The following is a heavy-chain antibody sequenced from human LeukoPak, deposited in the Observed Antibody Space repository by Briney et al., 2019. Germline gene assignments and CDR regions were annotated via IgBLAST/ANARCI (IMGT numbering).Heavy chain of an antibody. CDR2: IRSKANSYAT. V-gene: IGHV3-73*01. J-gene: IGHJ3*02. Sequence: GGSLRLSCAASGFTFSGSAMHWVRQASGKGLEWVGRIRSKANSYATAYAASVKGRFTISRDDSKNTAYLQMNSLRAEDTAVYYCAKAPSAVYPPFDIWGQGTMVTVSS. CDR1: GFTFSGSA. D-gene: IGHD6-19*01. CDR3: AKAPSAVYPPFDI.